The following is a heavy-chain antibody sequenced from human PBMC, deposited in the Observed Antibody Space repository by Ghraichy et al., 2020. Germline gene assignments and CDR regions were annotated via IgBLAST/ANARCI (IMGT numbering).Heavy chain of an antibody. Sequence: GESLNISCAASGFTFSSYAMSWVRQAPGKGLECVSSISGSGISTYYADSVKGRFTISRDNSKNTLYLQMNSLRAEDTAVYHCAKVHSSGWYQVKSGPFDYWGQGIVATVSS. V-gene: IGHV3-23*01. J-gene: IGHJ4*02. CDR2: ISGSGIST. CDR1: GFTFSSYA. CDR3: AKVHSSGWYQVKSGPFDY. D-gene: IGHD6-13*01.